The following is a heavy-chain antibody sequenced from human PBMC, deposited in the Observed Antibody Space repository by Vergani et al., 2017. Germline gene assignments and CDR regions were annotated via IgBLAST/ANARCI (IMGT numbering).Heavy chain of an antibody. CDR1: GFTFSNYA. CDR3: AKVPSSGSRVNWFDP. CDR2: ISGTGGST. Sequence: EVQLLESGGGLVQPGGSLRLSCAASGFTFSNYAMSWVRQAPGKGLEWVSGISGTGGSTYYADSVQGRFTISRDNSKNTLYLQMNSLRAEDAAVYYCAKVPSSGSRVNWFDPWGQGTLVTVSS. J-gene: IGHJ5*02. V-gene: IGHV3-23*01. D-gene: IGHD3-10*01.